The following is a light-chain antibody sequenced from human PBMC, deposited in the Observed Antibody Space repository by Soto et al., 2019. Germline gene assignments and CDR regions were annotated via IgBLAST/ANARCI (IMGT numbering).Light chain of an antibody. CDR2: GAS. CDR3: QQYNNWPPWT. CDR1: QSVSSN. V-gene: IGKV3-15*01. Sequence: EIVMTQSPATLSVSPGERATLACRASQSVSSNLAWYQQKPGQAPRLLIYGASTRATGIPARFRGSGSGTAFTLTISSLQSEDFAVYYCQQYNNWPPWTFGHGTKVEIK. J-gene: IGKJ1*01.